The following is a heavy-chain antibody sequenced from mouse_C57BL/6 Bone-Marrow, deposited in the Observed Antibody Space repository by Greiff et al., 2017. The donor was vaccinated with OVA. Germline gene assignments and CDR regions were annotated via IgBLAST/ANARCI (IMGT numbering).Heavy chain of an antibody. CDR2: ISYDGSN. CDR1: GYSITSCYY. J-gene: IGHJ2*01. CDR3: AELLRCYCFDY. D-gene: IGHD1-1*01. V-gene: IGHV3-6*01. Sequence: EVQLQESGPGLVKPSPSLSLTCSVTGYSITSCYYWNWIRQFPGNKLEWMGYISYDGSNNYNPSLKNRITITRDTSKNQFFLKLNSVTTEDTATYYCAELLRCYCFDYWGQGTTLTVSS.